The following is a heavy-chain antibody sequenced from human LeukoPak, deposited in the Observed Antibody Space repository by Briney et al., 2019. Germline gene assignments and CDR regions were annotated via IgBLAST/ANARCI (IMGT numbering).Heavy chain of an antibody. J-gene: IGHJ4*02. CDR2: IRYDGSNK. V-gene: IGHV3-30*02. CDR1: GFTFSSYG. CDR3: AKGCPGVYAIFCFDY. D-gene: IGHD2-8*01. Sequence: GGSLRLSCAASGFTFSSYGMHWVRQAPGKGLEWVAFIRYDGSNKYYADSVKGRFTISRDNSKNTLYLQMNSLRAEDTAVYYCAKGCPGVYAIFCFDYWGQGTLVTVSS.